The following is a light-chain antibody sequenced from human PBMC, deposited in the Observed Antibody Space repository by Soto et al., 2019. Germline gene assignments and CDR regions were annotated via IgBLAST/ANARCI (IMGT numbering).Light chain of an antibody. Sequence: EVVMTHSPATLSVSPWEIVTLSCRASQSVSSNLAWYQQKPGQAPRLLIYDASNRATGIPARFSGSGSGTDFTLTISSLEPEDFAVYYCQQRSNWQGATFGGGTKVDIK. CDR1: QSVSSN. CDR2: DAS. V-gene: IGKV3-11*01. CDR3: QQRSNWQGAT. J-gene: IGKJ4*01.